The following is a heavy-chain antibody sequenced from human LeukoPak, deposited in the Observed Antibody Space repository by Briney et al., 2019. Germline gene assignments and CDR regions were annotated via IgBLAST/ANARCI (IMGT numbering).Heavy chain of an antibody. J-gene: IGHJ4*02. Sequence: GGSLRLSFAAPGFTFEVFAMPGARQAPGKGRGWVSLIIGDGGSTYYADSVKGRFTISRDNSKNSLYLQMNSLRTEDTALYYCAKNIFYMVRGVIGFDYWGQGTLVTVSS. CDR1: GFTFEVFA. CDR2: IIGDGGST. D-gene: IGHD3-10*01. CDR3: AKNIFYMVRGVIGFDY. V-gene: IGHV3-43*02.